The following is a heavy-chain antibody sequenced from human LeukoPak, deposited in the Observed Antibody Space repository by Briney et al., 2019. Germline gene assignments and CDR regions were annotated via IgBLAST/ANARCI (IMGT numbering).Heavy chain of an antibody. CDR2: ISYTGIT. V-gene: IGHV4-39*07. CDR3: ARVKAVVTPWVFDY. Sequence: SGTLSLTCTVSGGSISSSTYYWGWIRQPPGKGLAWIGSISYTGITYYNPSLKSRVTISVDTSKNQFSLKLSSVTAADTAVYFCARVKAVVTPWVFDYWGQGSLVTVSS. CDR1: GGSISSSTYY. J-gene: IGHJ4*02. D-gene: IGHD4-23*01.